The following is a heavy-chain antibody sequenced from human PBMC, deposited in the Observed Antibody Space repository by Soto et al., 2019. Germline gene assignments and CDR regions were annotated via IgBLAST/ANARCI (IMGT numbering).Heavy chain of an antibody. J-gene: IGHJ4*02. V-gene: IGHV3-13*01. Sequence: GGSLRLSCAASGFTFSSYDMHWVRQATGKGLEWVSAIGTAGDTYYPGSVKVRFTISRENAKNSLYLQMNSLRAGDTAVYYCARGPSYSSSWFPDYWGQGTLVTVSS. D-gene: IGHD6-13*01. CDR1: GFTFSSYD. CDR3: ARGPSYSSSWFPDY. CDR2: IGTAGDT.